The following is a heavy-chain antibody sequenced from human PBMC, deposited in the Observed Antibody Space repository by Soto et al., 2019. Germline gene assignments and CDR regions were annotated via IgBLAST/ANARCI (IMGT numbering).Heavy chain of an antibody. CDR1: GFTFSSYA. Sequence: PGGSLRLSCAASGFTFSSYAMSWVRQAPWKGLEWVSAISGSGGSTYYAASVKGRFTISRDNSKNTLYLQMNSLRAEDTAVYYCATFIWGSYRPYYFDYWGQGTLVTVSS. CDR3: ATFIWGSYRPYYFDY. CDR2: ISGSGGST. D-gene: IGHD3-16*02. J-gene: IGHJ4*02. V-gene: IGHV3-23*01.